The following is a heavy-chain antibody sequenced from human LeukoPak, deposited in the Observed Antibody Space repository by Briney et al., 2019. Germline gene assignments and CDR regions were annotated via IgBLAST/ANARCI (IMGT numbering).Heavy chain of an antibody. V-gene: IGHV4-39*01. CDR1: GGSISSSSYY. J-gene: IGHJ4*02. D-gene: IGHD5-12*01. CDR3: ARSYDGFDY. CDR2: IYYSGST. Sequence: SETLSLTCTVFGGSISSSSYYWGWIRQPPGKGLEWIGSIYYSGSTYYNPSLKSRVTISVDTSKNQFSLKLSSVTAADTAVYYCARSYDGFDYWGQGTLVTVSS.